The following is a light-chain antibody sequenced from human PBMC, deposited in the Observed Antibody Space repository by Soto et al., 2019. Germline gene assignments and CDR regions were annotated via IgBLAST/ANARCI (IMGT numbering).Light chain of an antibody. CDR3: QQYGTSPRT. CDR1: QSVSSRC. V-gene: IGKV3-20*01. Sequence: EIVLTQSPGTLSLSPGGRATLSCRASQSVSSRCLAWYQQKPGQAPRLLIYGASSRATGIPDRFSGSGSGTDFTLTISRLEPEDFAVYYCQQYGTSPRTFGQGTRVEIK. J-gene: IGKJ1*01. CDR2: GAS.